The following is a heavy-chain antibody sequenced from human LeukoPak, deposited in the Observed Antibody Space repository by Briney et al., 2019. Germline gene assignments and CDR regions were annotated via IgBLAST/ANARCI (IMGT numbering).Heavy chain of an antibody. V-gene: IGHV4-34*01. CDR3: ARGLEMATSYDAFDI. Sequence: SETLSLTCAVYGGSFSGYYWSWIRQLPVKGLEWIGEINHSGGTNYNPSLKSRVTISVDTSKNQFSLKLSSVTAADTAVYYCARGLEMATSYDAFDIWGQGTMVTVSS. D-gene: IGHD5-24*01. CDR2: INHSGGT. J-gene: IGHJ3*02. CDR1: GGSFSGYY.